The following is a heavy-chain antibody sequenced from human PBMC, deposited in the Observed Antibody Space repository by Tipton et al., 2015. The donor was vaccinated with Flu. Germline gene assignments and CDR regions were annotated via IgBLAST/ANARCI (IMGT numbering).Heavy chain of an antibody. Sequence: SLRLSCAASGFTFSTYSMNWVRQAPGKGLEWVSSISSSSSYIYYADSVKGRFTISRDNAKNSLYLQMNSLRAEDTAVYYCARDPIFGVVIMEYYYYAMDVWGQGTTVTVSS. D-gene: IGHD3-3*01. J-gene: IGHJ6*02. CDR1: GFTFSTYS. CDR3: ARDPIFGVVIMEYYYYAMDV. V-gene: IGHV3-21*01. CDR2: ISSSSSYI.